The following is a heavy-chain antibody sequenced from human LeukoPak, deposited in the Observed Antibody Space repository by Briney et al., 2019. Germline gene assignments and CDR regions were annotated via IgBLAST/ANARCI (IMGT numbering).Heavy chain of an antibody. D-gene: IGHD3/OR15-3a*01. J-gene: IGHJ3*01. CDR1: GFTVSSNY. Sequence: GGSLRLSCAASGFTVSSNYMSWVRQAPGKGLEWVSVIYSGGSTYYADSVKGRFTISRDNPKNTLYLQMNSLGGEDTALYYCAKGRWGLTINNFDLWGQGTMVTVSS. V-gene: IGHV3-53*01. CDR3: AKGRWGLTINNFDL. CDR2: IYSGGST.